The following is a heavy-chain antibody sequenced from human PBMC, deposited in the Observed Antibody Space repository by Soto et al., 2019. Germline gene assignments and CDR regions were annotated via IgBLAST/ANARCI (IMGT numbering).Heavy chain of an antibody. D-gene: IGHD4-17*01. CDR3: ARPYGGKIGDAPDL. V-gene: IGHV3-23*01. CDR1: GFTVSSYA. CDR2: ISDAAGSA. J-gene: IGHJ3*01. Sequence: XGCLRLSCAACGFTVSSYAMSWVRQAPGKGLEWVSTISDAAGSAYYVDSVKGRFTISRDNSKKTLYLQMNSLRAEDSAVYYCARPYGGKIGDAPDLWGPGAMVTVSS.